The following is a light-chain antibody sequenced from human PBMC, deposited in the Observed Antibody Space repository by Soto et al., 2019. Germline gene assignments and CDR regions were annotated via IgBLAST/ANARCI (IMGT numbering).Light chain of an antibody. CDR3: QQSYTTSYS. J-gene: IGKJ2*03. CDR2: TTS. CDR1: QNIIIY. Sequence: DIQMTQSPSSLSASVGDRVPINCRASQNIIIYVNWYQQKPGKAPNLLIYTTSNLQSGVPSRFSGGGSGTEFTLTISSLQPEDFATYYCQQSYTTSYSFGQGTKLEI. V-gene: IGKV1-39*01.